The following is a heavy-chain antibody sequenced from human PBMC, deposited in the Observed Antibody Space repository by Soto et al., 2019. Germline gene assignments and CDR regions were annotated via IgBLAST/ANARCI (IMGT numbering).Heavy chain of an antibody. CDR1: GFTFSSYA. CDR2: ISGSGGST. D-gene: IGHD3-9*01. J-gene: IGHJ4*02. V-gene: IGHV3-23*01. CDR3: AKDGDADILTGYYSTVFDY. Sequence: GGSLRLSCAASGFTFSSYAMSWVRQAPGKGLEWVSAISGSGGSTYYADPVKGRFTISRDNSKNTLYLQMNSLRAEDTAVYYCAKDGDADILTGYYSTVFDYWSQGTLVTVSS.